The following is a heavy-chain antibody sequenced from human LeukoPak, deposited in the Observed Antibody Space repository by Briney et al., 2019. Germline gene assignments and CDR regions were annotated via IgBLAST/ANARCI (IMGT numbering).Heavy chain of an antibody. CDR2: IYYSGST. D-gene: IGHD3-10*01. Sequence: PSETLSLTCTVSGGSISSYYWSWIRQPPGKGLEWIGYIYYSGSTNYNPSLKSRVTISVDTSKNQFSLKLSSVTAAVTAVYYCARGVRGNHYFDYWGQGTLVTVSS. J-gene: IGHJ4*02. V-gene: IGHV4-59*01. CDR1: GGSISSYY. CDR3: ARGVRGNHYFDY.